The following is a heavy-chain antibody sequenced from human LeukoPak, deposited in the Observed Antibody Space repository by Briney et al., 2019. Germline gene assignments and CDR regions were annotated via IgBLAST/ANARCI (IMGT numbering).Heavy chain of an antibody. D-gene: IGHD2-15*01. J-gene: IGHJ4*02. CDR3: ARDPQYCSGGSCYSFDY. Sequence: PGGSLRLSCAASGFTFSTYSMNWVRQAPGKGLEWVSSIISSSSYIYYADSVKGRFTISRDNAKNSLYLQMNSLRAEDTAVYYCARDPQYCSGGSCYSFDYWDQGTLVTVSS. V-gene: IGHV3-21*01. CDR1: GFTFSTYS. CDR2: IISSSSYI.